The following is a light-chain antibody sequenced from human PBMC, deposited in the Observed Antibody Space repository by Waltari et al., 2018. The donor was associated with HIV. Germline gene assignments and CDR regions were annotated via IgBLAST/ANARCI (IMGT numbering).Light chain of an antibody. CDR1: SSDVGGYNY. V-gene: IGLV2-8*01. Sequence: QSALTQPPSASGSPGPSVTISCTGTSSDVGGYNYVSRYQQHPGKAPKLMIYEVTKRPSGVPDRFSGSKSGNTASLTVSGLQAEDEADYYCSSYAGSSNLRVFGGGTKLTVL. J-gene: IGLJ2*01. CDR2: EVT. CDR3: SSYAGSSNLRV.